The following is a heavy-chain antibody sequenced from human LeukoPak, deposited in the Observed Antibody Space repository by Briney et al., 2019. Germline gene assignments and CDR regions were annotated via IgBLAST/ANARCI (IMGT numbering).Heavy chain of an antibody. CDR1: GCGFTSDW. D-gene: IGHD6-13*01. V-gene: IGHV5-51*01. Sequence: GAALQISCKGSGCGFTSDWIGWGRRLPGEGLEWREIIYPGDSDTRYSPSFQGQVTISADKSISTAYLQWSSLKASDTAMYYCARALPIAAVKNWFDPWGQGTLVTVSS. J-gene: IGHJ5*02. CDR3: ARALPIAAVKNWFDP. CDR2: IYPGDSDT.